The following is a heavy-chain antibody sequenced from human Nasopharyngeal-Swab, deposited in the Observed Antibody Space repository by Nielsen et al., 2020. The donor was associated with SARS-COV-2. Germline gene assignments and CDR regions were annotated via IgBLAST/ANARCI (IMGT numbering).Heavy chain of an antibody. Sequence: GESLKISCAASGFSFSTYAMSWVRQAPGKGLEWVSAISGSGGDTYYADSVKGRFTISRDNSKNTLYLQMNSLRAEDTAVYYCARESGVSSTSPFDCWGRGTLVTVSS. D-gene: IGHD2-2*01. CDR1: GFSFSTYA. CDR3: ARESGVSSTSPFDC. CDR2: ISGSGGDT. J-gene: IGHJ4*02. V-gene: IGHV3-23*01.